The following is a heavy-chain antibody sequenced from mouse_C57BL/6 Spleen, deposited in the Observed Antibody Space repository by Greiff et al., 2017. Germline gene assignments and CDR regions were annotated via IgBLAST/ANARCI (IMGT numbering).Heavy chain of an antibody. D-gene: IGHD1-1*01. Sequence: VKLVESGPGILQPSQTLSLTCSFSGFSLSTFGMGVGWLRQPSGKGLGWLAHIWWDDDKYYNPALKSRPTISKDTSKNQVFLKIAHVDTADTATDYCARPMTTVVATDFDVWGTGTTVTVSS. CDR1: GFSLSTFGMG. J-gene: IGHJ1*03. CDR3: ARPMTTVVATDFDV. V-gene: IGHV8-8*01. CDR2: IWWDDDK.